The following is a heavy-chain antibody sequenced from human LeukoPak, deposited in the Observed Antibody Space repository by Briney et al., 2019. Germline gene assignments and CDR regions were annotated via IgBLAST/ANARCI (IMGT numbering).Heavy chain of an antibody. J-gene: IGHJ4*02. CDR3: TTARGYSYGYVDY. CDR2: IKSKTDGGTT. CDR1: GFTFSNAW. Sequence: PGGSLRLSCAASGFTFSNAWMSWVRQAPGNGLEWVGRIKSKTDGGTTDYAAPVKGRFTISRDDSKNTLYLQMNSLKTEDTAVYYCTTARGYSYGYVDYWGQGTLVTVSS. D-gene: IGHD5-18*01. V-gene: IGHV3-15*01.